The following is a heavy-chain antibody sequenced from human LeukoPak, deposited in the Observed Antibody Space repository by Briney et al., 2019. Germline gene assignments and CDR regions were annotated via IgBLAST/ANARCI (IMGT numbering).Heavy chain of an antibody. CDR1: GFTFSSYA. Sequence: GGSLRLSCAASGFTFSSYAMSWVRQAPGKGLEWVSAISGSGGSTYYADSVKGRFTISRDNSKNTLYLQMNSLRAEDTAVYYCAKQVLRYFDWLAGEDYWGQGTLVTVSS. D-gene: IGHD3-9*01. J-gene: IGHJ4*02. CDR3: AKQVLRYFDWLAGEDY. CDR2: ISGSGGST. V-gene: IGHV3-23*01.